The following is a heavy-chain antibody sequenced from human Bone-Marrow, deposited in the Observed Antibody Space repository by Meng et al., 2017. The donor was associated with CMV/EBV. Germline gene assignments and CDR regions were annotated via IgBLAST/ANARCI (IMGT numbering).Heavy chain of an antibody. CDR1: GFIVSSNY. V-gene: IGHV3-53*01. CDR3: ARRWQSRSYFDY. Sequence: GESLKISCAASGFIVSSNYINWVRQAPGKGLEWVSIIYSGGGTYYADSVKGRFTISRDKSKNTVYLQMNSLRAEDTAVYYCARRWQSRSYFDYWGQGALVTVSS. J-gene: IGHJ4*02. D-gene: IGHD2-15*01. CDR2: IYSGGGT.